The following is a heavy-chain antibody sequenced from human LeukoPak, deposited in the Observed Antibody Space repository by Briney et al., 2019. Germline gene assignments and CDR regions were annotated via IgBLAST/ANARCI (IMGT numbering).Heavy chain of an antibody. CDR1: GFNFRSYS. CDR2: ITSSRYI. J-gene: IGHJ4*02. CDR3: ARGGGYSYGTFFDY. Sequence: GGSLRLSRAASGFNFRSYSMNWVRQAPGKGLEWVSSITSSRYIYDADSVKGRFTISRDNAKNSLYLQMDSLRAEDTAVYYCARGGGYSYGTFFDYWGQGSLVTVSA. V-gene: IGHV3-21*01. D-gene: IGHD5-18*01.